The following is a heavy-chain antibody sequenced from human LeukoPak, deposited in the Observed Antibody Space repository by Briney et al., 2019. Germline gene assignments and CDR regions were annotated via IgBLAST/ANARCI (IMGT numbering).Heavy chain of an antibody. CDR3: ARGRLWFGEAYYYYYMDV. CDR1: GGTFSSYD. D-gene: IGHD3-10*01. CDR2: IIPIFGTA. J-gene: IGHJ6*03. Sequence: ASVKVSCKASGGTFSSYDISWVRQAPGQGLEWMGGIIPIFGTANYAQKFQGRVTITADKSTSTAYMELSSLRSEDTAVYYCARGRLWFGEAYYYYYMDVWGKGTTVTVSS. V-gene: IGHV1-69*06.